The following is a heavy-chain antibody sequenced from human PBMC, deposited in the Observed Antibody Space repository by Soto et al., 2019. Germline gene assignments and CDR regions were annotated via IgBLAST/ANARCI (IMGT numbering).Heavy chain of an antibody. CDR3: AAALHSSDHPGGTAAFDI. Sequence: TSVKVSCEASGYTYTSSAMQWVRQSREQRLEWIGWIVVGSGNTNYAQKFQERVTITRDMSTSTAYMELSSLRSEDTAVYYCAAALHSSDHPGGTAAFDIWGQGTMVTVSS. CDR1: GYTYTSSA. CDR2: IVVGSGNT. V-gene: IGHV1-58*02. D-gene: IGHD2-15*01. J-gene: IGHJ3*02.